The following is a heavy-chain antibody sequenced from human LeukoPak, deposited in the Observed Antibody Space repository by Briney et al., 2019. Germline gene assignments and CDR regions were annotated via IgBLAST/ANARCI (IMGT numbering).Heavy chain of an antibody. CDR2: ISYDGSNK. Sequence: GGSLRLSCAASGFTFSSYAMHWVRQAPGKGLEWVAVISYDGSNKYYADSVKGRFTISRDNSKNTLYLQMNSLRAEDTAVYYCARDKDGFWSGKHCYYGMDVWGQGTTVTVSS. CDR3: ARDKDGFWSGKHCYYGMDV. J-gene: IGHJ6*02. V-gene: IGHV3-30-3*01. D-gene: IGHD3-3*01. CDR1: GFTFSSYA.